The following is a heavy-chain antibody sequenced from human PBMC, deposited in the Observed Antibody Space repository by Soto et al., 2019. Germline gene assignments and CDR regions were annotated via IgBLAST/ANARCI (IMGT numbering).Heavy chain of an antibody. CDR2: INHSGST. Sequence: SETLSLTCAVYGGSFSGYYWSWIRQPPGKGLEWIGEINHSGSTNYNPSLKSRVTISVDTSKNQFSLKLSSVTAADTAVYYCARGEWWLRRSLDYWGQGTLVTVSS. V-gene: IGHV4-34*01. D-gene: IGHD5-12*01. J-gene: IGHJ4*02. CDR1: GGSFSGYY. CDR3: ARGEWWLRRSLDY.